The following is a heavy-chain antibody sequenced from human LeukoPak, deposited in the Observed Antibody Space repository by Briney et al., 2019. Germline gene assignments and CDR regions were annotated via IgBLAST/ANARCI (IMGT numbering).Heavy chain of an antibody. D-gene: IGHD3-10*01. J-gene: IGHJ5*02. CDR3: AKASNSGYFYDSGRYENWFDP. V-gene: IGHV3-30*02. CDR1: GFPFNAYN. CDR2: IRNDETEI. Sequence: GGSLRLSCTAPGFPFNAYNIHWIRQSPGRGLEWVSFIRNDETEIHYADFAKGRFTISRDRSKNSVYLQMNSLRPDDTALYYCAKASNSGYFYDSGRYENWFDPWGQGTLVTVSS.